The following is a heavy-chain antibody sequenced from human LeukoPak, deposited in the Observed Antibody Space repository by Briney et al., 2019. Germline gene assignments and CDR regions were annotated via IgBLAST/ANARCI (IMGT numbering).Heavy chain of an antibody. CDR1: GGTFSSYA. CDR2: IIPILGIA. Sequence: GASVNVSCKASGGTFSSYAISWVRQAPGQGLEWMGRIIPILGIANYAQKFQGRVTITADKSTSTAYMELSSLRSEDTAVYYCARDGTLYYYDSSGYCYWGQGTLVTVSS. CDR3: ARDGTLYYYDSSGYCY. V-gene: IGHV1-69*04. J-gene: IGHJ4*02. D-gene: IGHD3-22*01.